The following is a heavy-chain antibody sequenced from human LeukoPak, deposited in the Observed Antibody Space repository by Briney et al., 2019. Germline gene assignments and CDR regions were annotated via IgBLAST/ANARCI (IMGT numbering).Heavy chain of an antibody. D-gene: IGHD2-15*01. Sequence: ASVKVSCKASGYTFTGYYMHWVRQAPGQGLEWMGWINPNSGGTNYAQKFQGGVTMTRDTSISTAYMELSRLRSDDTAVYYCARDRNFYLMGYSGWGQGTLVTVSS. V-gene: IGHV1-2*02. CDR3: ARDRNFYLMGYSG. CDR2: INPNSGGT. CDR1: GYTFTGYY. J-gene: IGHJ4*02.